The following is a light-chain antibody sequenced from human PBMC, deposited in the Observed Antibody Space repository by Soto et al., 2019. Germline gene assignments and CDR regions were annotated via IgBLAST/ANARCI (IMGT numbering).Light chain of an antibody. CDR2: DAS. CDR1: QSVSSY. J-gene: IGKJ3*01. CDR3: QQRSNWPPA. V-gene: IGKV3-11*01. Sequence: EIVLTQSPATLSLSPGERATLSCRASQSVSSYLAWYQQKPGQAPRLLIYDASNRATGIPGRFSGSGFGTDFTLTISSLEPEDFAVYYCQQRSNWPPAFGPGTKVDIK.